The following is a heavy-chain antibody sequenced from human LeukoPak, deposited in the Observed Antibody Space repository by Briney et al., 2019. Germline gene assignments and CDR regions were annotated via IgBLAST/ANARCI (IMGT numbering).Heavy chain of an antibody. Sequence: PGGSLRLSCAASGFTVISNYMSWVRQAPGKGLEWVSVIYSGGSTYYADSVKGRFTVSRHNSKNTLYLQMHSLRAEDTAVYYYARGDRAFDIWGQGKMVTVSS. D-gene: IGHD3-16*01. CDR3: ARGDRAFDI. J-gene: IGHJ3*02. CDR1: GFTVISNY. V-gene: IGHV3-53*04. CDR2: IYSGGST.